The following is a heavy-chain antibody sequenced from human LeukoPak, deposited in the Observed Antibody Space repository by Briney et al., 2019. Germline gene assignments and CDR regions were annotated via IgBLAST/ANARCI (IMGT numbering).Heavy chain of an antibody. Sequence: ASVKVSCKASGGTFSSYAISWVRQAPGQGLEWMGGIIPIFGTANYAQKFQGRVTITADESTSTAYMELSSLRSEDTAVYYCARDRPPYQLLYFGDYYYYGMDVWGQGTTVTVSS. CDR1: GGTFSSYA. CDR2: IIPIFGTA. CDR3: ARDRPPYQLLYFGDYYYYGMDV. D-gene: IGHD2-2*02. J-gene: IGHJ6*02. V-gene: IGHV1-69*13.